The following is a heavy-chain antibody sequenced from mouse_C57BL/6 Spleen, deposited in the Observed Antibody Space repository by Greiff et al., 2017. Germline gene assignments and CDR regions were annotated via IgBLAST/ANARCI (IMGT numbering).Heavy chain of an antibody. Sequence: QVQLQQPGAELVKPGASVKLSCKASGYTFTSYWMHWVKQRPGQGLEWIGMIHPNSGSTNYNEKFKSKATLTVDKSSSTAYMQLSSLTSEDSAVYYCASNGYGRDFDYWGQGTTLTVSS. J-gene: IGHJ2*01. V-gene: IGHV1-64*01. D-gene: IGHD1-1*01. CDR2: IHPNSGST. CDR3: ASNGYGRDFDY. CDR1: GYTFTSYW.